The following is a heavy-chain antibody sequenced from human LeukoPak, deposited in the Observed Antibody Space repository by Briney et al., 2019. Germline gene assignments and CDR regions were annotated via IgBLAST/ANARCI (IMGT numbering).Heavy chain of an antibody. J-gene: IGHJ4*02. V-gene: IGHV4-38-2*02. Sequence: PSETLSLTCTVSGGSISSGYYWGWIRQPPGKGLEWIGSIYHSGSTYYNPSLKSRATISVDTSKNQFSLKLSSVTAADTAVYYCARHARVDYYFDYWGQGTLVTVSS. CDR3: ARHARVDYYFDY. CDR1: GGSISSGYY. CDR2: IYHSGST. D-gene: IGHD2-15*01.